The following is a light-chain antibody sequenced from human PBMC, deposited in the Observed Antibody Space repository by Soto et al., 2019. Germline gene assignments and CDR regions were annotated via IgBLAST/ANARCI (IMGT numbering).Light chain of an antibody. Sequence: EIVLTQSPGTLSLSPGERATLSCRASQSVGNNYLAWYQQKPGQAPRFLIYDASSRATGIPDRFSGRGSGTDFTLTISRLEPEDCAVYYCQQYGSKPLTFGGGTQVEIK. CDR2: DAS. J-gene: IGKJ4*01. CDR1: QSVGNNY. CDR3: QQYGSKPLT. V-gene: IGKV3-20*01.